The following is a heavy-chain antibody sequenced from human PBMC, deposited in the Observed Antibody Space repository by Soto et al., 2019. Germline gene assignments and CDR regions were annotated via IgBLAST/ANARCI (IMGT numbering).Heavy chain of an antibody. CDR1: GYTFTDYY. D-gene: IGHD1-26*01. CDR3: AAVQGGGAAFHF. V-gene: IGHV1-2*04. Sequence: ASVKVSCKASGYTFTDYYIHWVRQAPGQGLEWMGWINCNSGGTNYAQKSQGWVTMTRDTSISTVYMELSRLKSDDTAVYYCAAVQGGGAAFHFWGTGTLVTVSS. J-gene: IGHJ4*02. CDR2: INCNSGGT.